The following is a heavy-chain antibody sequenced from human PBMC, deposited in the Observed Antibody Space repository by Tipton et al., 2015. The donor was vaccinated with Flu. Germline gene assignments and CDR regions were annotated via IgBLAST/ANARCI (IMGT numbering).Heavy chain of an antibody. J-gene: IGHJ4*02. CDR2: INYSGST. CDR1: GDSISSGTFY. Sequence: TLSLTCSVSGDSISSGTFYLGWIRHHPDKGLEYIGYINYSGSTYYNPSLKSRLTISVDTSKNQFSLKLTSVTTADTAIYYCATSGWRDPRGSFDFWGQGTLVTVSS. CDR3: ATSGWRDPRGSFDF. D-gene: IGHD5-24*01. V-gene: IGHV4-31*03.